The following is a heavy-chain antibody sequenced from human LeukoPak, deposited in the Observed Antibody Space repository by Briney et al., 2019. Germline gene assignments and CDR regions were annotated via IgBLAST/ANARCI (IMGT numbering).Heavy chain of an antibody. D-gene: IGHD3-22*01. J-gene: IGHJ4*02. Sequence: GGSLRLSCAASGFTFSSYSMSWVRQAPGRGLEWVANIKHDGSETYYVDSVKGRFTISRDNAGNSLYLQMNSLRAEDTAVYYCARGGYYDSSGYYVNYWGQGTLVTVSS. CDR2: IKHDGSET. V-gene: IGHV3-7*01. CDR1: GFTFSSYS. CDR3: ARGGYYDSSGYYVNY.